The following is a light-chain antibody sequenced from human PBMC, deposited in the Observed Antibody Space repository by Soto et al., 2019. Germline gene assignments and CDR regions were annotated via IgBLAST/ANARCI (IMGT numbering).Light chain of an antibody. Sequence: QSLLTQPPSASGTPGQRVTISCSGSSSSIGSNSVNWYQQLPRTAPKVLIYTNNQRPSGVPDRFSGSKSGTSASLAISGLQSEDEADYYCAAWDGSLNVYVFGTGTKLTVL. CDR2: TNN. V-gene: IGLV1-44*01. J-gene: IGLJ1*01. CDR1: SSSIGSNS. CDR3: AAWDGSLNVYV.